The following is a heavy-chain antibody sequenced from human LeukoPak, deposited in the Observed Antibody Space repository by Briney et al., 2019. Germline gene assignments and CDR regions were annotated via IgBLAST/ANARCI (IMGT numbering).Heavy chain of an antibody. V-gene: IGHV1-3*01. J-gene: IGHJ4*02. CDR3: ARARRYYDYVWGSYRRGTTSDYFDY. CDR2: INAGNGNT. Sequence: GASVKVSCKASGYTFTSYAMHWVRQAPGQRLEWMGWINAGNGNTKYSQKFQGRVTITRDTSASTAYMELSSLRSEDTAVYYCARARRYYDYVWGSYRRGTTSDYFDYWGQGTLVTVSS. CDR1: GYTFTSYA. D-gene: IGHD3-16*02.